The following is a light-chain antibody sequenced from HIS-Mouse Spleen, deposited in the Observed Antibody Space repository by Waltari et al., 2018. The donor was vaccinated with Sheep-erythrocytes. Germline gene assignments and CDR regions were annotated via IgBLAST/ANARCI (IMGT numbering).Light chain of an antibody. CDR2: EGS. Sequence: QSALTQPASVSGSPGQSITISCTGTSSDVGSYNLVSWYQQHPGKAPNLMIYEGSKRPSGVSNRFSGSKSGNTASLTISGLQAEDEADYYCCSYAGSSTTWVFGRGTKLTVL. J-gene: IGLJ3*02. V-gene: IGLV2-23*01. CDR1: SSDVGSYNL. CDR3: CSYAGSSTTWV.